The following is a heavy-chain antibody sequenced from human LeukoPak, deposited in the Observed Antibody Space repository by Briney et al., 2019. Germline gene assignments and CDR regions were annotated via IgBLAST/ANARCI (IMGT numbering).Heavy chain of an antibody. J-gene: IGHJ4*02. CDR1: GFTFSSYS. CDR2: ISSSGSYI. CDR3: ARDHRDAFDY. Sequence: GGSLRLSCAASGFTFSSYSMNWVRQAPGKGLEWVSSISSSGSYIYYADSVKGRFTISRGNAKNSLYLQMNSLRAEDTAVYYCARDHRDAFDYWGQGTLVTVSS. D-gene: IGHD1-14*01. V-gene: IGHV3-21*01.